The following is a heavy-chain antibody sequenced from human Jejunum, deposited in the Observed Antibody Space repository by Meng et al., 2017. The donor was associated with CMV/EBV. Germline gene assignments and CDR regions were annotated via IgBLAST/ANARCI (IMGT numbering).Heavy chain of an antibody. CDR3: TTVHYYAINY. V-gene: IGHV3-11*06. CDR2: ISSRGAYT. Sequence: QVWVAAAGGSLGEPEGSVGRSCAAFGLTFSDKYMRWIRQDPGKGMELILYISSRGAYTTYAFSVRGRFTVSRANAKNSLYLKLISLRAADTALYYCTTVHYYAINYWGQGTLVTVSS. J-gene: IGHJ4*02. CDR1: GLTFSDKY. D-gene: IGHD1-26*01.